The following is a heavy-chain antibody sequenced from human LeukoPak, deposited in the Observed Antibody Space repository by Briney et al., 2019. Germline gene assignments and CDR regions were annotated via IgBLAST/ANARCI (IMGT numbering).Heavy chain of an antibody. J-gene: IGHJ4*02. D-gene: IGHD3-10*01. CDR1: GGSISSSNW. CDR2: IYHSGST. V-gene: IGHV4-4*02. Sequence: PSGTLSLTCAVSGGSISSSNWWSWVRQPPGKGLEWIGEIYHSGSTNYNPSLKSRVTISVDKSKNQFSLKLSSVTAAATAVYYCARVGGSGSYYKKNWGQGTLVTVSS. CDR3: ARVGGSGSYYKKN.